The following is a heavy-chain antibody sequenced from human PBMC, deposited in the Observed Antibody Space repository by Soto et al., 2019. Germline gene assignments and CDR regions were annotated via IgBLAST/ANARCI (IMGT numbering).Heavy chain of an antibody. CDR2: INHSGST. CDR1: GGSFSGYY. D-gene: IGHD3-3*01. J-gene: IGHJ5*02. Sequence: KPSETLSLTCAVYGGSFSGYYWSWIRQPPGKGLEWIGEINHSGSTNYNPSLKSRVTISVDTSKNQFSLKLSSVTAADTAVYYCARGGSVLRFLGWLTTGWWCDPWRQGTLVTVSS. V-gene: IGHV4-34*01. CDR3: ARGGSVLRFLGWLTTGWWCDP.